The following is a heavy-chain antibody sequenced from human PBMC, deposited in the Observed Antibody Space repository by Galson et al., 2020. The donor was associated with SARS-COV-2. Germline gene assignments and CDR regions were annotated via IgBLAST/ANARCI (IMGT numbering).Heavy chain of an antibody. CDR2: ITGSGGNT. J-gene: IGHJ4*02. D-gene: IGHD1-26*01. Sequence: GGSLRLSCAASGFTFSSYAMSWVRQAPGKGLEWVSVITGSGGNTNYADSVKGRCTISRDNSKNTLYLQINSLRAEDTAVYYCAKRIVGAFDYWGQGTLVTVSS. V-gene: IGHV3-23*01. CDR1: GFTFSSYA. CDR3: AKRIVGAFDY.